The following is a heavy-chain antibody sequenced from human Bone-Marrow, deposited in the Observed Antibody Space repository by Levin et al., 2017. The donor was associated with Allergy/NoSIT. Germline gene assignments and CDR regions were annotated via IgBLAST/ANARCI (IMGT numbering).Heavy chain of an antibody. Sequence: SGPTLVKPTQTLTLTCTFSGFSLSGGGVGVGWIRQPPGKALEWLALIFWDDDKYYSPSLRNRLTITKDTSRNRVVLTVTNMDPVDTATYYCAHRPPSSSGWFDYWGQGTLVTVSS. V-gene: IGHV2-5*02. D-gene: IGHD6-19*01. CDR3: AHRPPSSSGWFDY. CDR2: IFWDDDK. J-gene: IGHJ4*02. CDR1: GFSLSGGGVG.